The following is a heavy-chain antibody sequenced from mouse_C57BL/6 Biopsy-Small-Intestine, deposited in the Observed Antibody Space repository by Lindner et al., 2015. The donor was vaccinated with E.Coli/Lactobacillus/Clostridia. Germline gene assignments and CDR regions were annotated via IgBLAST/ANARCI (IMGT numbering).Heavy chain of an antibody. J-gene: IGHJ4*01. D-gene: IGHD6-1*01. CDR1: GYTFTSHD. V-gene: IGHV1-84*02. Sequence: SVKVSCKASGYTFTSHDISWVRQAPGQGLEWMGWISTYSGNTKSGQNLQGRVTMTTDISTSTAYMEVRSLRSEDTAVYYCARVLWESIMRPSPLDPLDYWGQGSLVTVSS. CDR2: ISTYSGNT. CDR3: ARVLWESIMRPSPLDPLDY.